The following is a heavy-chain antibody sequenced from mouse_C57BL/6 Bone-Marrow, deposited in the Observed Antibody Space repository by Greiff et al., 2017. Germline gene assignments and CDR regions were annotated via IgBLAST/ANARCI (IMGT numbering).Heavy chain of an antibody. J-gene: IGHJ4*01. CDR2: TNPGSGGT. CDR1: GYAFTNYL. CDR3: AKLGPYYYAMDY. D-gene: IGHD4-1*01. V-gene: IGHV1-54*01. Sequence: VQLKESGAELVRPGTSVKVSCKASGYAFTNYLIEWVKQRPGQGLEWIGVTNPGSGGTNYTEKFKGKATMTADKSSSTAYMQLSSLTSEDSAVYFCAKLGPYYYAMDYWGQGTSVTVSS.